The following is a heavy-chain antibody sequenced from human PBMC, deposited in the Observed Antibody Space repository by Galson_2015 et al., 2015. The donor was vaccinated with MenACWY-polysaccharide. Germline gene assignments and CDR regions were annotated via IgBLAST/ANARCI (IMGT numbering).Heavy chain of an antibody. D-gene: IGHD1-26*01. CDR2: IRGPSDII. J-gene: IGHJ4*02. CDR1: GFSFSSYN. Sequence: SLRLSCAASGFSFSSYNMDWVRQAPGKGLEWVSYIRGPSDIIYYADSVKGRFTIYRDNAKNSLYLQMNSLRDEDTAVYYCARDIGRTGSLDYWGRGTLVTVSS. V-gene: IGHV3-48*02. CDR3: ARDIGRTGSLDY.